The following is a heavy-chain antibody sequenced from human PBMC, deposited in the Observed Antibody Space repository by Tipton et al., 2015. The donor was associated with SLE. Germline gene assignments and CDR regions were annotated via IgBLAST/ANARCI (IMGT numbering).Heavy chain of an antibody. Sequence: TLSLTCTVSGGSISHYYWSWVRQPPGKGLEWIGDIYFSGATNYSPSLKSRVTISGDRSKNQFSLRLTAVTAADAAVYYCARALGTRGNPYYYYYMDVWGKGTTVTVSS. D-gene: IGHD3-10*01. V-gene: IGHV4-59*12. J-gene: IGHJ6*03. CDR1: GGSISHYY. CDR3: ARALGTRGNPYYYYYMDV. CDR2: IYFSGAT.